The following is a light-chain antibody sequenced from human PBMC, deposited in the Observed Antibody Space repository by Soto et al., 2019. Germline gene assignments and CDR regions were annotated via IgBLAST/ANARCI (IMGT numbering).Light chain of an antibody. CDR1: QIVNSDY. Sequence: EIVLTQSPGTLSLSPGERATLSCGASQIVNSDYFAWFQLKPGQAPRLLIYGASRRATGIPDRFSGSGSGTDFTLTINRLEHEDFAMYYCQQYGNSPETFGQGSRIEIK. V-gene: IGKV3-20*01. CDR2: GAS. CDR3: QQYGNSPET. J-gene: IGKJ1*01.